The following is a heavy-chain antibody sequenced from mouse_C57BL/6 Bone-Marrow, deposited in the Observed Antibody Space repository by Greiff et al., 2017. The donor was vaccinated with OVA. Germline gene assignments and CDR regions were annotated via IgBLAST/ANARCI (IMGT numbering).Heavy chain of an antibody. CDR1: GYTFTSYW. D-gene: IGHD2-3*01. J-gene: IGHJ2*01. Sequence: QVQLQQSGAELVKPGASVKLSCKASGYTFTSYWMHWVKQRPGQGLEWIGMIHPNSGSTNYNKKFKSKATLTVDKSSSTAYMQLSSLTSEDSAVYYCAIDGYFYFDYWGQGTTLTVSS. CDR2: IHPNSGST. V-gene: IGHV1-64*01. CDR3: AIDGYFYFDY.